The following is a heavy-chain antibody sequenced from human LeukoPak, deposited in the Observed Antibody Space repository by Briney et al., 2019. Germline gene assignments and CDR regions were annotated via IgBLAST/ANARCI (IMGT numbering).Heavy chain of an antibody. CDR1: GFTFRMYA. CDR2: ISGSGDRT. Sequence: GGSLRLSCAASGFTFRMYAMSRVRQAPGKGLEWVSVISGSGDRTNYADSVKGRFTISRDNSKNTLYLQMNTPRAEDTAVYYCAKHYYGSGDYRGMDVWGKGTTVTVSS. D-gene: IGHD3-10*01. CDR3: AKHYYGSGDYRGMDV. J-gene: IGHJ6*03. V-gene: IGHV3-23*01.